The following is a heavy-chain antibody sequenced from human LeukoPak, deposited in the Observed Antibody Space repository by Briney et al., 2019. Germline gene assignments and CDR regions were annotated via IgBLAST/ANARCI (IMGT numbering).Heavy chain of an antibody. CDR1: GGSISSSSYY. CDR2: IYYSGST. Sequence: PSETLSLTCTVSGGSISSSSYYWGWIRQPPGKGLEWIGSIYYSGSTYYNPSLKSRVTISVDTSKNQFSLKLSSVTAADTAVYYCARQGPSYSSSWYYYYYYYMDVWGKGTTVTISS. CDR3: ARQGPSYSSSWYYYYYYYMDV. J-gene: IGHJ6*03. D-gene: IGHD6-13*01. V-gene: IGHV4-39*01.